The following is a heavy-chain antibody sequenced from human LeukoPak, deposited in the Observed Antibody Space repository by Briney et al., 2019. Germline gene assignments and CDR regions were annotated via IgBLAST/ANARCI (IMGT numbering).Heavy chain of an antibody. Sequence: SETLSLTCTVSGGSISSYYWSWIRQPPGKGLEWIGYIYHSGSTYYNPSLKSRVTISVDRSKNQFSLKLSSVTAADTAVYYCARGGTSSSQVAFDIWGQGTMVTVSS. CDR3: ARGGTSSSQVAFDI. CDR2: IYHSGST. CDR1: GGSISSYY. V-gene: IGHV4-59*12. D-gene: IGHD2-2*01. J-gene: IGHJ3*02.